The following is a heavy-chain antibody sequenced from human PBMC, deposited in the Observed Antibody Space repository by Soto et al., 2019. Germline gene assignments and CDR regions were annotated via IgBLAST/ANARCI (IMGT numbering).Heavy chain of an antibody. CDR2: IYYSGST. J-gene: IGHJ5*02. V-gene: IGHV4-39*01. CDR3: ARHEFYDYVWGSYRDNWFDP. CDR1: GGSISSSSYY. D-gene: IGHD3-16*02. Sequence: TSETLSLTCTVSGGSISSSSYYWGWIRQPPGKGLEWIGSIYYSGSTYYNPSLKSRVTISVDTSKNQFSLKLSSVTAADTAVYYCARHEFYDYVWGSYRDNWFDPWGQGTLVTVSS.